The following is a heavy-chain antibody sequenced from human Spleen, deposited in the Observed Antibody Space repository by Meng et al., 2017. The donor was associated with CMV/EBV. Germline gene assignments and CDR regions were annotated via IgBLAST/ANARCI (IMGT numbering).Heavy chain of an antibody. CDR3: AKGTNIVATPLFDF. J-gene: IGHJ4*02. D-gene: IGHD5-12*01. CDR2: IYSGGST. Sequence: GESLKISCEASGFSFSTYGMHWVRQAPGKGLEWVSVIYSGGSTYYADSVKGRFTISRDNSKNTLYLQMNSLRAEDTAIYYCAKGTNIVATPLFDFWGQGSLVTVSS. CDR1: GFSFSTYG. V-gene: IGHV3-NL1*01.